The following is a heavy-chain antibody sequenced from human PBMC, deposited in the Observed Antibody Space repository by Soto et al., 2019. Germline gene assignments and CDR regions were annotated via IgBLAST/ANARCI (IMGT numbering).Heavy chain of an antibody. CDR2: INHSGST. CDR3: ARAFYGYNSFDY. D-gene: IGHD5-12*01. J-gene: IGHJ4*02. Sequence: QVQLQQWGAGLLKPSETLSLTCAVYGGSFSGYYWSWIRQPPGKGLEWIGEINHSGSTNYNPSLKSRVTISVDTSKHQFSLKLSSVTAADTAVYYCARAFYGYNSFDYWGQGTLVTVSS. CDR1: GGSFSGYY. V-gene: IGHV4-34*01.